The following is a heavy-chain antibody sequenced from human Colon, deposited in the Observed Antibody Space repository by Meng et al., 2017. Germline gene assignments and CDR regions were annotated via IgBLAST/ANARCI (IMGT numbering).Heavy chain of an antibody. CDR3: ASHLGDSGGYYFDY. CDR1: GASFSGYY. D-gene: IGHD3-22*01. Sequence: QVQLQQWGAGLLKPSETLSLTCAVYGASFSGYYWTWIRQPPGKGLEWIGEINHSGSTRYNPSLKSRVTISVDTSKNQFSLNLTSMTAADTAVYYCASHLGDSGGYYFDYWGQGTLVTVSS. V-gene: IGHV4-34*01. J-gene: IGHJ4*02. CDR2: INHSGST.